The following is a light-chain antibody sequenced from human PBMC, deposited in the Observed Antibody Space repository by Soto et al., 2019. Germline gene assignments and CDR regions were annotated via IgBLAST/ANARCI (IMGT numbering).Light chain of an antibody. CDR3: QQNNKWPPVT. V-gene: IGKV3-15*01. CDR2: GAS. Sequence: EVVMTQSPATVSVSPGEGVTLSCRASQTISNDLAWYQQKPGQAPRLLIYGASTRATGVPARFSGGGSGTEFTRTISSQQSEDFAFEYCQQNNKWPPVTFGGGTKVEIK. J-gene: IGKJ4*01. CDR1: QTISND.